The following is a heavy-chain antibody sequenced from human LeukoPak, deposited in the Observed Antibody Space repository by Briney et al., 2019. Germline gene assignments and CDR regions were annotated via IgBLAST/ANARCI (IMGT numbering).Heavy chain of an antibody. J-gene: IGHJ6*02. V-gene: IGHV4-31*03. CDR3: ARLRPDRLVPAAMLGMDV. CDR2: IYYSGST. CDR1: GGSISSGGYS. D-gene: IGHD2-2*01. Sequence: PSETLSLTCTVSGGSISSGGYSWSWIRQHPGKGLEWIGYIYYSGSTYYNPSLKSRVTISVDTSKNQFSLKLSSVTAADTAVYYCARLRPDRLVPAAMLGMDVWGQGTTVTVSS.